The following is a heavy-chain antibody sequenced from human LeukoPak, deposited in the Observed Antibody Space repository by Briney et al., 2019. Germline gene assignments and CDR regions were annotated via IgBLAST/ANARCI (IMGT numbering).Heavy chain of an antibody. CDR1: GGSISSYY. V-gene: IGHV4-59*08. J-gene: IGHJ4*02. Sequence: SETLSLTCTVSGGSISSYYWSWIRQPPGKGLEWIGYIYYSGSTNYNPSLKSRVTISVDTSKNQFSLKLSSVTAADTAVYYCARQPGSIVATSEFDYWGQGTLVTVSS. D-gene: IGHD5-12*01. CDR2: IYYSGST. CDR3: ARQPGSIVATSEFDY.